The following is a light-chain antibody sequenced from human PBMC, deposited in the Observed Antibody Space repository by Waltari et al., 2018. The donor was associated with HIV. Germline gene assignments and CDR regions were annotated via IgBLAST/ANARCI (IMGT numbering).Light chain of an antibody. CDR1: QDISNY. CDR2: DAS. CDR3: QQYDNLYT. Sequence: DIQMTQSPSSLSASVGDRVTITCQASQDISNYLNWYQQKPGKAPKLLIYDASNLETGVPSRFSGSGSETDFTFTIISLQPEDIATYYCQQYDNLYTFGQGTKVEIK. V-gene: IGKV1-33*01. J-gene: IGKJ2*01.